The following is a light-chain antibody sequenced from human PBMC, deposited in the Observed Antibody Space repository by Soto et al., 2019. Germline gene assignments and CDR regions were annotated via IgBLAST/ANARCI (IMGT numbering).Light chain of an antibody. J-gene: IGKJ1*01. CDR2: KAS. Sequence: DIQMTQSPSTLSASVGDRVTITCRASQSISNWLAWYQQKPGKAPKLLICKASSLESGVPSRFSGSGSGTELTLTISSLQPDDFATYYCQQYHTNSRTFGQGTKVEIK. V-gene: IGKV1-5*03. CDR1: QSISNW. CDR3: QQYHTNSRT.